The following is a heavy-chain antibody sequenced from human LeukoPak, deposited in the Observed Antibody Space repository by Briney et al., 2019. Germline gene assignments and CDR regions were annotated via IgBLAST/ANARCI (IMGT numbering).Heavy chain of an antibody. Sequence: ASVKVSCTASGYTFTNYYIHWVRQAPGQGLEWMGWISPNSGATGYAQMFHGRVTMTRAPFIKTAYMDLSRMNSDDTAVYYCARGPNSSSWYRGDYWGPGTLVTVSS. CDR3: ARGPNSSSWYRGDY. CDR2: ISPNSGAT. V-gene: IGHV1-2*02. J-gene: IGHJ4*02. D-gene: IGHD6-13*01. CDR1: GYTFTNYY.